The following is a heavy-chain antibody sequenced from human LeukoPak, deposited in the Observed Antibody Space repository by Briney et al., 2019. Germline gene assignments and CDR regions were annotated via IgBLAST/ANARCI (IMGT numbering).Heavy chain of an antibody. J-gene: IGHJ4*02. V-gene: IGHV3-21*01. Sequence: GGSLRLSCAASGFTFSSYSMNWVRQAPGKGLEWVSSISSSSSYIYYADSVKGRFTISRDNAKNSLYLQINSLRAEDTAVYYCARGDSSGYYFDYWGQGTLVTVSS. CDR2: ISSSSSYI. CDR3: ARGDSSGYYFDY. CDR1: GFTFSSYS. D-gene: IGHD3-22*01.